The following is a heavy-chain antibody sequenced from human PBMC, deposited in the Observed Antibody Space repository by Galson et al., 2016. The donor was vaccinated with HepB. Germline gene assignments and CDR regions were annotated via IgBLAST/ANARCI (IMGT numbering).Heavy chain of an antibody. J-gene: IGHJ4*02. V-gene: IGHV3-48*02. CDR3: ARDPGGKFSDGSIDY. CDR1: GFTFSAYA. CDR2: ISNSPKTQ. D-gene: IGHD5-24*01. Sequence: SLRLSCAASGFTFSAYAMHWVRQAPGKGLEWVSHISNSPKTQHYLDSVKGRFTISRDNAKNSLFLQMNSLRDDDTAVYYCARDPGGKFSDGSIDYWGQGTLVTVSS.